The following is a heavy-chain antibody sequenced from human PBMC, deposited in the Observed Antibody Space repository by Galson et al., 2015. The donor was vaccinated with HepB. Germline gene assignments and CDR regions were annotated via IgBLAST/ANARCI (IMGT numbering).Heavy chain of an antibody. CDR2: ITSSGGNS. V-gene: IGHV3-23*01. CDR1: GFSFTRYA. Sequence: SLRLSCAASGFSFTRYAMTWVRQAPGKGLEWVSSITSSGGNSYYTDSVKGRFTVSRDNSKNTLLLQLNSLRADDTAVYSCAKSLRHYPYDMDVWGPGTTVSVSS. J-gene: IGHJ6*02. CDR3: AKSLRHYPYDMDV. D-gene: IGHD1-26*01.